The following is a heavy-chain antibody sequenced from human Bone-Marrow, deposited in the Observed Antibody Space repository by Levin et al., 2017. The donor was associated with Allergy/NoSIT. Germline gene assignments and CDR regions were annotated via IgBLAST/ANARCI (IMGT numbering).Heavy chain of an antibody. CDR2: IYYEDSDT. CDR1: ANTFADHW. J-gene: IGHJ6*02. CDR3: ATEWREGRMDGMDF. V-gene: IGHV5-51*01. D-gene: IGHD1-26*01. Sequence: KVSCKASANTFADHWIAWVRQVPGKGLEWMGMIYYEDSDTRYNPALEGQVAISVDKSISNAYLQWRSLKASDSAMYFCATEWREGRMDGMDFWGQGTTVKVSS.